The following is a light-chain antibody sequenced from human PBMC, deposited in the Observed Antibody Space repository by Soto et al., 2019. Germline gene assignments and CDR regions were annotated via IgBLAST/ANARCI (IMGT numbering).Light chain of an antibody. Sequence: LQITQSPSPLAASLGDRGTITFRASQDISGYLAWYQQKPGKVPKLLIYSASTLQSGVPSRFSGSGSGTDFTLTISSLQPEDVATYFCQKFNTAPLTFGQGTRLEIK. CDR3: QKFNTAPLT. CDR1: QDISGY. CDR2: SAS. J-gene: IGKJ5*01. V-gene: IGKV1-27*01.